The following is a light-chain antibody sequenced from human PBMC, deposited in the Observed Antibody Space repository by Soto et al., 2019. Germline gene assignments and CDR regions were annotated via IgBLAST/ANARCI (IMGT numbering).Light chain of an antibody. J-gene: IGLJ2*01. CDR1: SSNIGAGYD. Sequence: QTVVTQPPSVSGAPGQRVTISCTGSSSNIGAGYDVHWYQQLPGTAPKLLIYGNSNRPSGVPDRFSGSKSGTSASLAITGLQAEDEAEYYCQSYDSSLSVVVFGGGTKLTVL. CDR2: GNS. V-gene: IGLV1-40*01. CDR3: QSYDSSLSVVV.